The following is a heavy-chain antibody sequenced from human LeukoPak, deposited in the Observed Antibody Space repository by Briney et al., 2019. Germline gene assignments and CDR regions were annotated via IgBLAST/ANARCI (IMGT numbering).Heavy chain of an antibody. D-gene: IGHD1-26*01. V-gene: IGHV4-59*01. CDR1: GGSISSYY. CDR3: ARVRVGAADY. Sequence: SETLSLTCTVSGGSISSYYWSWIRQPPGKGLEWIGYIYYSGSTNYNPSLKSRVTISVDTSKNQFSLKLSFVTAADTAVYYCARVRVGAADYWGQGTLVTVSS. J-gene: IGHJ4*02. CDR2: IYYSGST.